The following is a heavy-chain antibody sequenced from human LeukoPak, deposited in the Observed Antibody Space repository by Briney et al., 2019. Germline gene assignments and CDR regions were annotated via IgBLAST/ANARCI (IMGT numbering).Heavy chain of an antibody. CDR3: ASGYSYGYADY. J-gene: IGHJ4*02. V-gene: IGHV1-69*13. CDR1: GGTFSSYA. D-gene: IGHD5-18*01. Sequence: ASVKVSCKASGGTFSSYAISWVRQAPGQGLEWMGGIIPIFGTANYAQKFQGRVTITADESTSTAYMELSSLRSEDTAVYYCASGYSYGYADYWGQGTLVTVSS. CDR2: IIPIFGTA.